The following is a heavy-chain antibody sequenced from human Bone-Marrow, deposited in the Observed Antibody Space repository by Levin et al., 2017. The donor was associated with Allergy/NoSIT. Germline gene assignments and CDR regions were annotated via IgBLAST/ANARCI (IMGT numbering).Heavy chain of an antibody. CDR2: INHSGGT. J-gene: IGHJ6*03. CDR3: ARVSKNYYYYYVDV. V-gene: IGHV4-34*01. CDR1: GGSFSDDQ. Sequence: PSETLSLTCAVYGGSFSDDQWSWIRQSPGKGLEWIGEINHSGGTNYNPSLKSRVTLSLDTSKNQFSLNLNSVTATDTAVYYCARVSKNYYYYYVDVWGKGTTVTVSS.